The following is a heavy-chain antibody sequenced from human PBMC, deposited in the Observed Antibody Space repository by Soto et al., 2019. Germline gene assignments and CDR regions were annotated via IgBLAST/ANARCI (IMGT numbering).Heavy chain of an antibody. CDR3: ARGWLRYPWMY. CDR1: GFIFSSHT. D-gene: IGHD5-12*01. V-gene: IGHV3-21*01. J-gene: IGHJ4*02. CDR2: IIAISTYI. Sequence: EVQLVESGGGLVNPGGSLRLSCAATGFIFSSHTLKWFPQAPGKGLEWVSSIIAISTYIYYADPLKGRSTISRDNAYTSLYLQMNSLRAEDTAVYYCARGWLRYPWMYWGQGTLVTVSS.